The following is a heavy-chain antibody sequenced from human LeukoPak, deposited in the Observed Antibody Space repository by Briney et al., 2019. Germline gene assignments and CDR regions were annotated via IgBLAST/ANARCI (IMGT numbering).Heavy chain of an antibody. V-gene: IGHV4-38-2*01. CDR2: ISRKGNA. CDR3: ARDPNWDSRFDP. CDR1: GYSVGSAYY. Sequence: AETLSLTCAVSGYSVGSAYYWVWIRQPPGKGLEWLGTISRKGNAYYNPSLKSRLTMSVDTSKNQFSLNLNSVTAADTAVYFCARDPNWDSRFDPWGQGALVTVSS. J-gene: IGHJ5*02. D-gene: IGHD1-26*01.